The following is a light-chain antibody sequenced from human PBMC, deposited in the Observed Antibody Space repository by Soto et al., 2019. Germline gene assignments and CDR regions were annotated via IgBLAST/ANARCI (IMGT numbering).Light chain of an antibody. CDR3: AAWDDRLNGVV. V-gene: IGLV1-44*01. CDR2: SYN. J-gene: IGLJ2*01. Sequence: QSVLTQPPSASGTPGQTVTISCSGSSSNIGSNNVNWYQQVPRTAPKLLIYSYNERPSGVPDRFSGSKSGTSASLAISGLQSEDEADYYCAAWDDRLNGVVFGGGTKVTVL. CDR1: SSNIGSNN.